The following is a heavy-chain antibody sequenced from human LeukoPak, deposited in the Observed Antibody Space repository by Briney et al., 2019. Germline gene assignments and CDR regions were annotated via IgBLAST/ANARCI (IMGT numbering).Heavy chain of an antibody. CDR1: GGSISSSSYY. D-gene: IGHD3-16*01. CDR3: ARKLCRRSFDY. Sequence: SETLSLTCTVSGGSISSSSYYWGWIRQPPGKGLEWIGSIYYSGSTYYNPSLKSRVTISVDTSKNQFSLKLSSVTAADTAVYYCARKLCRRSFDYWGQGTLVTVPS. V-gene: IGHV4-39*01. CDR2: IYYSGST. J-gene: IGHJ4*02.